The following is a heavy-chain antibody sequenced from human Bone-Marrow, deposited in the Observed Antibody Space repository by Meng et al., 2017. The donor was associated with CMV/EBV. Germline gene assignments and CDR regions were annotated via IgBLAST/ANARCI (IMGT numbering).Heavy chain of an antibody. Sequence: GESLKISCEASGFTFSSFGMHWVRQAPGKGLEWVAVVYYNGRDKYYADSMKGRFVISRDNSQNTVYLQMNSLRGEDTAIYFCVKDRYFGGNNPIFAQWGQGALVTVSS. CDR1: GFTFSSFG. CDR2: VYYNGRDK. V-gene: IGHV3-33*06. J-gene: IGHJ4*02. D-gene: IGHD3-10*01. CDR3: VKDRYFGGNNPIFAQ.